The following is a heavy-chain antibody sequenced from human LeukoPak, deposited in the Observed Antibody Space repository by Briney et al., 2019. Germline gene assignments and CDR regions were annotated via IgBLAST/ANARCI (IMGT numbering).Heavy chain of an antibody. CDR3: AKGGGGSYLRFYY. V-gene: IGHV3-30*18. CDR2: ISYDGSNK. D-gene: IGHD1-26*01. J-gene: IGHJ4*02. Sequence: GSLRLSCAASGFTFSSYGMHWVRQAPGKGLEWVAVISYDGSNKYYADSVKGRFTISRDNSKNTLYLQMNSLRAEDMAVYYCAKGGGGSYLRFYYWGQGTLVTVSS. CDR1: GFTFSSYG.